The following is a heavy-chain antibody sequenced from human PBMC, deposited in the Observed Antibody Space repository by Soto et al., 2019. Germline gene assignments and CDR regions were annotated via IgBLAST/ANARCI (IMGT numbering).Heavy chain of an antibody. J-gene: IGHJ4*02. D-gene: IGHD4-17*01. Sequence: GGSQRLSCAASGFTFSIYARSWVRQTPGKGLEWVSAISGSGGSTYYADSVKGRFTISRDNSKNTLYLQMNSLRAEDTAIYYCAKDRLSGYGDYVAYFDYWGQGTLVTVSS. CDR3: AKDRLSGYGDYVAYFDY. CDR1: GFTFSIYA. CDR2: ISGSGGST. V-gene: IGHV3-23*01.